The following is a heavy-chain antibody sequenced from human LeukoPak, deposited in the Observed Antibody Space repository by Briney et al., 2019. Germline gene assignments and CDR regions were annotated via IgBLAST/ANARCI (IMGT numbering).Heavy chain of an antibody. V-gene: IGHV1-69*05. Sequence: GASVKVSCKASGRTFSSYAISWVRQAPGQGLKWMGGIIPIFGTANYAQKFQGRDTITTDESTSTAYMELSSLRSEDTAVYYCARLYCSSTSCNYFDYWGQGTLVTVSS. CDR2: IIPIFGTA. J-gene: IGHJ4*02. D-gene: IGHD2-2*01. CDR1: GRTFSSYA. CDR3: ARLYCSSTSCNYFDY.